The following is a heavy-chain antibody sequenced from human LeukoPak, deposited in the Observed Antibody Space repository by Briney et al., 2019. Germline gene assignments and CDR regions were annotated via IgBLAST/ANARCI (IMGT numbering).Heavy chain of an antibody. CDR1: GGTFSSSA. V-gene: IGHV1-69*13. D-gene: IGHD1-26*01. CDR2: IIPILGAA. J-gene: IGHJ4*02. Sequence: SVKVSCKPSGGTFSSSAISCVRQAPGQSLEWRAGIIPILGAAHYAQKFQGRVTITADESTSTAYMELSSLRAEDTAVYYCAREGVGYSGSPWYFDYWGQGTLVTVSS. CDR3: AREGVGYSGSPWYFDY.